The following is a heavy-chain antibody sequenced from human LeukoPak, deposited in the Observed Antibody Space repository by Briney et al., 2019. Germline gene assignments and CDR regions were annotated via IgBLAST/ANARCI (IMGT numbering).Heavy chain of an antibody. D-gene: IGHD6-19*01. V-gene: IGHV3-74*01. CDR1: GFTFSSYA. CDR3: ARLSVAANFDY. CDR2: INSDGSTT. Sequence: GGSLRLSCAASGFTFSSYAMSWVRQAPGKGLVWVSRINSDGSTTTYADSVKGRFTISRDNAKNTLYLQMNSLRADDTAVYYCARLSVAANFDYWGQGTLVTVSS. J-gene: IGHJ4*02.